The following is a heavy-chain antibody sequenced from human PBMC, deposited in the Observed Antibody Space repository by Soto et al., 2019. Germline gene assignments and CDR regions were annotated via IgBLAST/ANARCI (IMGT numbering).Heavy chain of an antibody. Sequence: SETLSLTCTVSGGSISSYYWSWIRQPPGKGLEWIGYIYYSGSTNYNPSLKSRVTISVDTSKNQFSLKLSSVTAADTAVYYCARGQQEDDYIWGSYPPYYYYYMDVWGKGTTVTISS. J-gene: IGHJ6*03. D-gene: IGHD3-16*02. CDR1: GGSISSYY. CDR2: IYYSGST. V-gene: IGHV4-59*01. CDR3: ARGQQEDDYIWGSYPPYYYYYMDV.